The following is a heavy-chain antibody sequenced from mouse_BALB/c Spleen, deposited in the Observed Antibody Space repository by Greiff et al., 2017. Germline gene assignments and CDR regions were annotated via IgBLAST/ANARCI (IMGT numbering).Heavy chain of an antibody. J-gene: IGHJ3*01. CDR1: GFTFPDYY. D-gene: IGHD2-2*01. Sequence: EVKLMESGGGLVQPGGSLRLSCATSGFTFPDYYMSWGRPEPGKALEWLGCIRNKANGYTTEYSASVKGRFTISRDNSQSILYLQMNTLRAEDSATYYGARDLDGYDVGLAYGGQGTLVTVSA. V-gene: IGHV7-3*02. CDR3: ARDLDGYDVGLAY. CDR2: IRNKANGYTT.